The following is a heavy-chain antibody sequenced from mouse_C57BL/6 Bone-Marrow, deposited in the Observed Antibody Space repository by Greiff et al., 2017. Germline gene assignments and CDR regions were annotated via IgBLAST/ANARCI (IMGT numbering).Heavy chain of an antibody. J-gene: IGHJ2*01. Sequence: EVQLQQSGAELVRPGASVKLSCTASGFTFNDYYMHWVKQRPEQGLEWIGRIDPEDGDTDYAPKFQGKATMTADTSSNTAYLQLSSLTSEDAAVYYCTTGGIATVVAGNWGQGTTLTVSS. CDR1: GFTFNDYY. D-gene: IGHD1-1*01. CDR3: TTGGIATVVAGN. CDR2: IDPEDGDT. V-gene: IGHV14-1*01.